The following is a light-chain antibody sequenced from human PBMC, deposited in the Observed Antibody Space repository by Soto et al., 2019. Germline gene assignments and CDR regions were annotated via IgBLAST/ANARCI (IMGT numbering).Light chain of an antibody. CDR2: DVS. CDR3: SSYTSSSTL. Sequence: QSALTQPASVSGSPGQSITISCTGTSSDVGDYNYVSWYQQHPGKAPKLMLYDVSNQPSGISNRFSGSKSGNTASLTISGLQAEDEADYYCSSYTSSSTLFGTGTKLTVL. V-gene: IGLV2-14*01. CDR1: SSDVGDYNY. J-gene: IGLJ1*01.